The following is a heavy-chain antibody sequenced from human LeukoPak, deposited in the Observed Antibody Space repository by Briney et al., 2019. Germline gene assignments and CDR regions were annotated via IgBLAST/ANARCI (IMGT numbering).Heavy chain of an antibody. D-gene: IGHD5-24*01. CDR2: IYNSGST. Sequence: PSETLSLTCTVSGVSITSSYWSWIRQPPGKGLEWIGYIYNSGSTNYNPSLKSRVTISVDTSKKQFSLKLSSVTAADTAVYYCARITDGRDGYNYYYGMDVWGQGTTVTVSS. CDR1: GVSITSSY. CDR3: ARITDGRDGYNYYYGMDV. V-gene: IGHV4-59*01. J-gene: IGHJ6*02.